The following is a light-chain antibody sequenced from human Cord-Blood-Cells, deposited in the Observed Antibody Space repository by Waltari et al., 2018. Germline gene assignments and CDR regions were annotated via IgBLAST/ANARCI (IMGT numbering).Light chain of an antibody. CDR3: QAWDSSTVV. CDR1: KLGDKY. J-gene: IGLJ2*01. CDR2: QDS. V-gene: IGLV3-1*01. Sequence: SYELTQPPSVSVSPGQTASITCSGDKLGDKYACWYQQKPGQSPVLVIYQDSKRPSGIPGRFSGANSGNTDTLTSGGTQAMDEADYYGQAWDSSTVVFGGGTKLTVL.